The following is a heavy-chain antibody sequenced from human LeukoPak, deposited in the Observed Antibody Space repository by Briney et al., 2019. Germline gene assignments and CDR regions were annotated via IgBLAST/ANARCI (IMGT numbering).Heavy chain of an antibody. J-gene: IGHJ4*02. CDR3: ARGTPPSSSCYDY. CDR2: VYSSGSP. D-gene: IGHD6-13*01. Sequence: SETLSLTCTVSGGSISGYFWSWIRQPPGKGLEWIAYVYSSGSPNYNPSLKSRVTISLDTSKHQFSLKLTSVTAADTAVYYCARGTPPSSSCYDYWGQGTLVTVSS. CDR1: GGSISGYF. V-gene: IGHV4-59*01.